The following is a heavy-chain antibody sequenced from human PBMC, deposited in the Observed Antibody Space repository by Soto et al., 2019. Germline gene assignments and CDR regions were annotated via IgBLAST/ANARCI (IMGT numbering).Heavy chain of an antibody. CDR3: ARHHYDILTGYYKGAFDI. CDR2: INHSGST. V-gene: IGHV4-34*01. D-gene: IGHD3-9*01. CDR1: GGSFSGYY. Sequence: QVQLQQWGAGLLKPSETLSLTCAVYGGSFSGYYWSWIRQPPGKGLEWIGEINHSGSTNYNPSLGSRVHISVDPSKNPFSLKLSSVTAADPAVYYCARHHYDILTGYYKGAFDIWGQGTMVTVSS. J-gene: IGHJ3*02.